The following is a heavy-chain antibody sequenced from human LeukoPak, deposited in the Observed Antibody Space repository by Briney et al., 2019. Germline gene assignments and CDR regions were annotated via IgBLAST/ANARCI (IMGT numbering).Heavy chain of an antibody. V-gene: IGHV3-48*03. CDR2: ISSSGSTI. D-gene: IGHD3-10*01. J-gene: IGHJ4*02. CDR3: ARASWDSGSYYLDY. CDR1: GFTFSSYE. Sequence: PGGSLRLSCAASGFTFSSYEMNWVRQAPGKGLEWVSYISSSGSTIYYADSVKGRFTISRDNAKNSLYLQMNSLRAEDTAVYYCARASWDSGSYYLDYWGQGTLVTVSS.